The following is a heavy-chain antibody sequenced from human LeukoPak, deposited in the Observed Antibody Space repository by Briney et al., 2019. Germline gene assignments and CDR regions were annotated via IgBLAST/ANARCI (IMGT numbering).Heavy chain of an antibody. D-gene: IGHD3-3*01. V-gene: IGHV3-53*01. CDR3: AKGRDFWSGYYDY. CDR2: IYTGGHT. J-gene: IGHJ4*02. CDR1: GFSVSSSY. Sequence: GGSLRLSCAASGFSVSSSYMSWVRQAPGKGLEWVSVIYTGGHTYYADSVKGRFTISRDSSKNTLYLQMNSLRAEDTALYYCAKGRDFWSGYYDYWGQGTLVTVSS.